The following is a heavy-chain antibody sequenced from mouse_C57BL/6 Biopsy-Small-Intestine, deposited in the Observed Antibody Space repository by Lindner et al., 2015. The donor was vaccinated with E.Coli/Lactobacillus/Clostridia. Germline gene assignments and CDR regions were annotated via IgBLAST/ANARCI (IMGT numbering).Heavy chain of an antibody. CDR3: VRHPPMGLYYAMDY. D-gene: IGHD2-10*01. V-gene: IGHV3-1*01. J-gene: IGHJ4*01. CDR2: ISYSGST. Sequence: VQLQESGPGMVKPSQSLSLTCTVTGYSITSGYDWHWIRHFPGNKLEWMGYISYSGSTNYNPSLKSRISITHDTSKNHFFLKLNSVTTEDTATYYCVRHPPMGLYYAMDYWGQGTSVTVSS. CDR1: GYSITSGYD.